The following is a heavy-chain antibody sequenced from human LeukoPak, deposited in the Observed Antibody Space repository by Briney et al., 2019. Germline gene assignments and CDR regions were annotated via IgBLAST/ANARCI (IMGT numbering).Heavy chain of an antibody. J-gene: IGHJ4*02. CDR2: ISGSGGST. CDR3: AKTPRRAFGGVIVPRPYYFDY. CDR1: GFTFSSYV. V-gene: IGHV3-23*01. D-gene: IGHD3-16*02. Sequence: PGGSLRLSCAASGFTFSSYVMSWVRQAPGKGLEWVSAISGSGGSTYYAGSVKGRFTISRDNSKNTLYLQMNSLRAEDTAVYYCAKTPRRAFGGVIVPRPYYFDYWGQGTLVTVSS.